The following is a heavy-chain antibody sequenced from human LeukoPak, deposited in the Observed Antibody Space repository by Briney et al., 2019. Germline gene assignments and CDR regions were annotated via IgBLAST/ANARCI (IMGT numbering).Heavy chain of an antibody. CDR3: TRGDGSGSY. CDR1: GFTFGDYA. Sequence: GESLRLSCTASGFTFGDYAMSWVRQAPGKGLDWIGFIRSKTSGGTTEYAASVKGRFTILRDDSKSIAYLQINSLKTEDTAVYYCTRGDGSGSYWGQGTLVTVSS. CDR2: IRSKTSGGTT. D-gene: IGHD1-26*01. J-gene: IGHJ4*02. V-gene: IGHV3-49*04.